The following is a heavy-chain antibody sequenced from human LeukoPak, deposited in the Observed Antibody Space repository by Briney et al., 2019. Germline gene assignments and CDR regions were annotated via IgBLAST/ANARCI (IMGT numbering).Heavy chain of an antibody. CDR1: GFAFRNYD. J-gene: IGHJ1*01. CDR2: ITTDGSGA. D-gene: IGHD3-10*01. V-gene: IGHV3-23*01. Sequence: GGSLRLSCAASGFAFRNYDMIWVRQAPGRGLEWVSGITTDGSGAYYADSVKRRFTVSRDNSKNTVFLQMNSLRGEDAAIYYCAKGVLGAGSLLEYFQHWGQGTLVTVSS. CDR3: AKGVLGAGSLLEYFQH.